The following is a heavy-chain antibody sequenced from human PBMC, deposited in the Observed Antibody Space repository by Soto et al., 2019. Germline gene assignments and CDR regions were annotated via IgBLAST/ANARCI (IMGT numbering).Heavy chain of an antibody. CDR2: INHSRST. V-gene: IGHV4-34*01. CDR3: ARTPYYYMDV. CDR1: GGSFSGYY. J-gene: IGHJ6*03. Sequence: SETLSLTCAVYGGSFSGYYWSWIRQPPGKGLEWIGEINHSRSTNYNPSLKSRVTISVDTSKNQFSLKLSSVTAADTAAYYCARTPYYYMDVWGKGTTVTVSS.